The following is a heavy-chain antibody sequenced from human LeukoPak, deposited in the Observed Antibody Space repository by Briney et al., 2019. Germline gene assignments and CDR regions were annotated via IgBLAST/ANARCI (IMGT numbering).Heavy chain of an antibody. CDR1: GFTFSSYG. CDR3: AKDHIAYSSSWYYFDY. V-gene: IGHV3-30*18. J-gene: IGHJ4*02. D-gene: IGHD6-13*01. Sequence: GGSLRLSCAASGFTFSSYGMHWVRQAPGKGLEWVAVISYDGSNKYYADSVKGQFTISRDNSKNTLYLQMNSLRAEDTAVYYCAKDHIAYSSSWYYFDYWGQGTLVTVSS. CDR2: ISYDGSNK.